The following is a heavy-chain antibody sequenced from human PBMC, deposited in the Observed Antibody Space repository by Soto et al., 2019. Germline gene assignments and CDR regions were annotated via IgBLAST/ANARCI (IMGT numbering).Heavy chain of an antibody. V-gene: IGHV3-15*01. D-gene: IGHD6-19*01. CDR2: IKRKSDGETT. CDR1: GFTFSHVW. CDR3: ATEGQMSSVADGADDSEY. J-gene: IGHJ4*02. Sequence: EVQLVESGGGLVEPGGSLRLSCAASGFTFSHVWMTWVRQAPGKGLEWVARIKRKSDGETTDYAAAVKGRFTISRDDSKNPVDLQINSLQTEDTAVYYCATEGQMSSVADGADDSEYWVQGSLVTVSS.